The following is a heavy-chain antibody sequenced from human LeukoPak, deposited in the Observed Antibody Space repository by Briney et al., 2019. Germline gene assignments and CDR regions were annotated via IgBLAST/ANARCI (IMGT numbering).Heavy chain of an antibody. CDR1: GFTFSSYG. V-gene: IGHV3-23*01. D-gene: IGHD3-10*01. CDR3: AKVGSGSYFPYYYYMDV. Sequence: GGSLRLSCAASGFTFSSYGMSWVRQAPGKGREWVSAISGSGGSTYYADSVKGRFTISRDNSKNTLYLQMNSLRAEDTAVYYCAKVGSGSYFPYYYYMDVWGKGTTVTISS. J-gene: IGHJ6*03. CDR2: ISGSGGST.